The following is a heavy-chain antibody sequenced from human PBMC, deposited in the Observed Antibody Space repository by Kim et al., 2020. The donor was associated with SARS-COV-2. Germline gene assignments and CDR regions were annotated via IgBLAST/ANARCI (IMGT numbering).Heavy chain of an antibody. V-gene: IGHV3-23*01. CDR3: AKVRSRGYSYGYSDY. CDR1: GFTFSSYA. D-gene: IGHD5-18*01. CDR2: ISGSGGST. Sequence: GGSLRLSCAASGFTFSSYAMSWVRQAPGKGLEWVSAISGSGGSTYYADSVKGRFTISRDNSKNTLYLQMNSLRAEDTAVYYCAKVRSRGYSYGYSDYWGQGTLVTVSS. J-gene: IGHJ4*02.